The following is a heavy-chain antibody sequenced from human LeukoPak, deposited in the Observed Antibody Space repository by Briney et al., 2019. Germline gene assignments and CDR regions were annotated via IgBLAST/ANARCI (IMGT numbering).Heavy chain of an antibody. CDR2: IIPILGIA. V-gene: IGHV1-69*04. D-gene: IGHD3-22*01. CDR1: GGTFSSYA. CDR3: ARVDYDSSGYYQGAFGV. J-gene: IGHJ6*02. Sequence: GSSVKVSCKASGGTFSSYAISWVRQVPGQGLEWMGRIIPILGIANYAQKFQGRVTITADKSTSTAYMELSSLRSEDTAVYYCARVDYDSSGYYQGAFGVWGQGTTVTVSS.